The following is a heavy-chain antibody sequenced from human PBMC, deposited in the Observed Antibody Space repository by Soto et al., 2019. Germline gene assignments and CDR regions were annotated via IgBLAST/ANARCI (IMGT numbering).Heavy chain of an antibody. CDR2: IIPIFGTA. J-gene: IGHJ4*02. Sequence: SVKVSCKASGVTFSSYAISWVRQAPGQGLEWMGGIIPIFGTANYAQKFQGRVTITADKSTSTAYMELSSLRSEDTAVYYCARGTLTYYDFWSGYYTIFDYWGQGTLVTVSS. V-gene: IGHV1-69*06. D-gene: IGHD3-3*01. CDR1: GVTFSSYA. CDR3: ARGTLTYYDFWSGYYTIFDY.